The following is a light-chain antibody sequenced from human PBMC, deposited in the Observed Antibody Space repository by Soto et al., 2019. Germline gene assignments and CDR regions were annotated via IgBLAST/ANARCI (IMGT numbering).Light chain of an antibody. Sequence: THCPAAASVSRVDISTISCRASQSVSSNLAWYQQKPGQAPRLLIYGASTRATGIPARFSGSGSGTEFTLTICSLQSEDFAVYCSHKYNEWRLTFGRGT. CDR2: GAS. V-gene: IGKV3-15*01. J-gene: IGKJ1*01. CDR3: HKYNEWRLT. CDR1: QSVSSN.